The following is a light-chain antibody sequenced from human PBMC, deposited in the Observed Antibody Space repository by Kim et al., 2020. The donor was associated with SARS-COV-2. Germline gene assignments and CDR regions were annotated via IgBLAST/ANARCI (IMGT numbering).Light chain of an antibody. CDR1: YFDVKF. V-gene: IGLV3-1*01. Sequence: VSPGQTASITCSGDYFDVKFTYWYQQKPGRSPLLVIYQDKKRPSGIPARFSGSNSGITATLTISGTQPMDEADYYCQAWDSDTAIFGGGTQLTVL. CDR2: QDK. CDR3: QAWDSDTAI. J-gene: IGLJ2*01.